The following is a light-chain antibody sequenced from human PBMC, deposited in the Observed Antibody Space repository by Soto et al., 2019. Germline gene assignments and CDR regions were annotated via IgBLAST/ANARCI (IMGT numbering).Light chain of an antibody. V-gene: IGKV3-15*01. CDR1: QSVGTN. Sequence: EIVMTQSPATLSMSPGERATLPCRASQSVGTNVAWFQQKPGQPPRLLMYGASTWASGIPVRFSGSGSGTDFTLTISSLQSEDFAIYYCQQYNTWTWTFGQGTKVDIK. J-gene: IGKJ1*01. CDR3: QQYNTWTWT. CDR2: GAS.